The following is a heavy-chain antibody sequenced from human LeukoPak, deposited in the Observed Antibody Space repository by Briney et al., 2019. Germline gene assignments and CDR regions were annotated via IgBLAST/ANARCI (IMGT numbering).Heavy chain of an antibody. CDR1: GFTFSSYG. D-gene: IGHD4-17*01. CDR3: ASTTTVTKRGAFV. J-gene: IGHJ3*01. Sequence: GGSLRLSCAASGFTFSSYGMHWVRQAPGKGLEWVAVISYDGSNKYYADSVKGRFTISRDNSKNTLYLQMNSLKAEDTAVYYCASTTTVTKRGAFVWGQGTMVTVSS. V-gene: IGHV3-30*19. CDR2: ISYDGSNK.